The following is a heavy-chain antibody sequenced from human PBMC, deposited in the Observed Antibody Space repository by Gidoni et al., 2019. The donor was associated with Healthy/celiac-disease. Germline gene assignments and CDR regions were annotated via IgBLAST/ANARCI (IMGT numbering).Heavy chain of an antibody. CDR1: GYTFTGYY. J-gene: IGHJ4*02. CDR3: ARAVAGGMGDY. CDR2: INPNSGGT. Sequence: QVQLVQSGAEVKKPGASVNVSCMSSGYTFTGYYMHWVRQAPGQGLEWMGRINPNSGGTNEAQKFQGRVTMTRDTSISTAYMERSRLRSDDTAVYYWARAVAGGMGDYWGQGTLVTVSS. D-gene: IGHD6-19*01. V-gene: IGHV1-2*06.